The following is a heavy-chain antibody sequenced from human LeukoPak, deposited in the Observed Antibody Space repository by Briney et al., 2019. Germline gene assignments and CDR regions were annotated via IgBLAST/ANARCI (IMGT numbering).Heavy chain of an antibody. V-gene: IGHV3-15*01. Sequence: GGSLRLSCAAAGFTFSNAWMSWVRQAPGKGLEWVGCIKSKTDGCTTDYAAPVKGRFNSARDDSKNTLYLQMNSLKTEDTAVYYCTTMPGDIVVVTAGFIWGQGTLVTVSS. CDR1: GFTFSNAW. CDR2: IKSKTDGCTT. CDR3: TTMPGDIVVVTAGFI. J-gene: IGHJ4*02. D-gene: IGHD2-21*02.